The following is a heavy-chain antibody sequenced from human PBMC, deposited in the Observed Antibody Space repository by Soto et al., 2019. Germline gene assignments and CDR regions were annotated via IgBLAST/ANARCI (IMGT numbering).Heavy chain of an antibody. V-gene: IGHV3-74*01. Sequence: GGSLRLSCAASGFVFSSYWMHWVRQAPGEGLMWVSRINSDGSTTNYADSVKGRFTVSRDNAKNTLYLQMHSLRADDTAVYFCARSNGASFLTWGQGTMVT. J-gene: IGHJ3*01. CDR2: INSDGSTT. CDR1: GFVFSSYW. D-gene: IGHD7-27*01. CDR3: ARSNGASFLT.